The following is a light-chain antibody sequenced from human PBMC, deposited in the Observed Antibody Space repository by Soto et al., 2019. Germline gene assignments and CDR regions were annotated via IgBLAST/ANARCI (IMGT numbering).Light chain of an antibody. J-gene: IGKJ5*01. CDR3: QQFDTFPLS. CDR1: QGISSA. Sequence: AIQLTQSPSSLSASVGDRVTITCRASQGISSAFAWYQQKPGKVPKLLIYDASSLESGVPSRFTGSGSGTDFTLTISSLQPEDFSTYYCQQFDTFPLSVGQGTRLEI. CDR2: DAS. V-gene: IGKV1-13*02.